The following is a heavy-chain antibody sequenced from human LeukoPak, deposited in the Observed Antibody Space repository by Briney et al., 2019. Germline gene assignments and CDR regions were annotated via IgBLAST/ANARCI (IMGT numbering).Heavy chain of an antibody. CDR2: ISSGGFFI. CDR1: GFTFTSYS. V-gene: IGHV3-21*01. J-gene: IGHJ4*02. Sequence: GGSLRLSCAASGFTFTSYSMNWVRQAPGKGLEWVSSISSGGFFIYYADSVKGRFTISRDNSKNTLYLQMNSLRAEDTAVYYCAKVLGYGSGSHPLDYWGQGTLVTVSS. D-gene: IGHD3-10*01. CDR3: AKVLGYGSGSHPLDY.